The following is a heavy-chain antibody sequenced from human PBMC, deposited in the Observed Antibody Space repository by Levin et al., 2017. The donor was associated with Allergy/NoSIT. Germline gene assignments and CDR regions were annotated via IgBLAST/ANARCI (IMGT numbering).Heavy chain of an antibody. CDR1: GFTVSSNY. Sequence: GGSLRLSCAASGFTVSSNYMSWVRQAPGKGLEWVSVIYSGGSTYYADSVKGRFTISRDNSKNTLYLQMNSLRAEDTAVYYCARGCGGSCYFNYYYMDVWGKGTTVTVSS. CDR2: IYSGGST. J-gene: IGHJ6*03. CDR3: ARGCGGSCYFNYYYMDV. V-gene: IGHV3-66*02. D-gene: IGHD2-15*01.